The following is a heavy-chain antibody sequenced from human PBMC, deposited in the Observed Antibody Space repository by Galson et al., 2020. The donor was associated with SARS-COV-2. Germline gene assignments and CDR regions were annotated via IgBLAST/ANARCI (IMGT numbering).Heavy chain of an antibody. J-gene: IGHJ4*02. D-gene: IGHD5-18*01. V-gene: IGHV3-33*06. CDR2: IWSDGSKK. CDR1: GFTFRNSG. Sequence: LSLTCAASGFTFRNSGMHWVRQAPGKGLEWVAVIWSDGSKKFYADSVRGRFVISRDNSRKTLYLEMNSLRADDTALYYCAKDPDGYNEYYFDYWGQGILVTVAS. CDR3: AKDPDGYNEYYFDY.